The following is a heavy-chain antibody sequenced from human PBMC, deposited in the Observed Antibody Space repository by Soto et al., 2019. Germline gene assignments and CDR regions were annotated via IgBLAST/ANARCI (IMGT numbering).Heavy chain of an antibody. Sequence: GSLRLSCAASGFTFSSYEMNWVRQAPGKGLEWVSYISSSGSTIYYADSVKGRFTISRDNAKNSLYLQMNSLRAEDTAVYYCARTLRGPKLPFDYWGQGTLVTVSS. V-gene: IGHV3-48*03. CDR1: GFTFSSYE. J-gene: IGHJ4*02. CDR3: ARTLRGPKLPFDY. CDR2: ISSSGSTI.